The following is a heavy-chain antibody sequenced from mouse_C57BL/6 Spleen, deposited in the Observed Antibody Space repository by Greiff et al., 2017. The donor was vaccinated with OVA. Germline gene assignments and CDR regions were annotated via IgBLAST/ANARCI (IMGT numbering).Heavy chain of an antibody. CDR3: APDYYGSSHYFDY. V-gene: IGHV1-59*01. CDR1: GYTFTSYW. Sequence: QVQLKQPGAELVRPGTSVKLSCKASGYTFTSYWMHWVKQRPGQGLEWIGVIDPSDSYTNYNQKFKGKATLTVDTSSSTAYMQLSSLTSEDSAVYYCAPDYYGSSHYFDYWGQGTTLTVSS. D-gene: IGHD1-1*01. CDR2: IDPSDSYT. J-gene: IGHJ2*01.